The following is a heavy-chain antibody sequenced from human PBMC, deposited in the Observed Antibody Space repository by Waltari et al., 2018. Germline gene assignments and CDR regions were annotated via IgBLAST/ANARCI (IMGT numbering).Heavy chain of an antibody. D-gene: IGHD6-13*01. CDR3: AKDYAHSSWYVDY. CDR1: GFTFDDYA. V-gene: IGHV3-9*01. CDR2: ISWNSGSI. J-gene: IGHJ4*02. Sequence: EVQLVESGGGLVQPGRSLRLSCAASGFTFDDYAMHWVRQAPGKGLEWVSGISWNSGSIGYADSVKGRFTISRDNAKNSLYLQMNSLRAEDTALYYCAKDYAHSSWYVDYWGQGTLVTVSS.